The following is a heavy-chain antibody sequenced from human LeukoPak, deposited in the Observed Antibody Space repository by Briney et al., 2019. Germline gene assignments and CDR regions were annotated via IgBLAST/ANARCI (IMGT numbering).Heavy chain of an antibody. J-gene: IGHJ4*02. V-gene: IGHV3-23*01. D-gene: IGHD1-26*01. CDR3: VKDASSGTYYDY. CDR1: GFTFNNYD. CDR2: VSGSGGST. Sequence: GGSLRLSCAASGFTFNNYDMSWVRQVQGKGLEWVSAVSGSGGSTYYADSVKGRFSISRDNSRNTLYLQMNSLRAEDMTVYYCVKDASSGTYYDYWGQGTLVTVSS.